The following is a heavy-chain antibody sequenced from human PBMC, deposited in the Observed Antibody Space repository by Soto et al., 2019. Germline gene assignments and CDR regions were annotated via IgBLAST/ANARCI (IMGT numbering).Heavy chain of an antibody. V-gene: IGHV1-69*02. Sequence: QVQQVQSGVEVKKPGSSVKVSCKASGGTFSSYTISWVRQAPGQGLEWMGRIIPVRGIANYAQKFQGRVTITADXXTXTXXMELSSLRYEDTAVYYCARTPGIAVDGTYYYGMDVWGQGTTVTVSS. J-gene: IGHJ6*02. CDR3: ARTPGIAVDGTYYYGMDV. CDR2: IIPVRGIA. CDR1: GGTFSSYT. D-gene: IGHD6-13*01.